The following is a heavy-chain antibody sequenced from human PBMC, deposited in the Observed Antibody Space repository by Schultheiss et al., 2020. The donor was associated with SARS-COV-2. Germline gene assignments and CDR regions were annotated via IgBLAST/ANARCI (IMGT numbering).Heavy chain of an antibody. CDR3: ARDAGIAAAAYFDY. V-gene: IGHV4-34*01. CDR2: INHSGST. J-gene: IGHJ4*02. D-gene: IGHD6-13*01. CDR1: GGSFSGYY. Sequence: SETLSLTCAVYGGSFSGYYWSWIRQPPGKGLEWIGEINHSGSTNCNPSLKSRVTISVDTSKNQFSLKLSSVTAADTAVYYCARDAGIAAAAYFDYWGQGTLVTVSS.